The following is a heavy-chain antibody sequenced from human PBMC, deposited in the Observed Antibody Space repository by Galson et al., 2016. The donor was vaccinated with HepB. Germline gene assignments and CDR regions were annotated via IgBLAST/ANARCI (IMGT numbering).Heavy chain of an antibody. D-gene: IGHD3-10*01. Sequence: SLRLSCAASGFTFRSYDMGWVRQAPGKGLEWVSTISGSGGRTYYADSVKGRFTISRANGKKTMYLQMNSLRAEDTALYYCARGRRGAISDFFDSWGQGTLVTVSS. CDR3: ARGRRGAISDFFDS. J-gene: IGHJ4*02. V-gene: IGHV3-23*01. CDR2: ISGSGGRT. CDR1: GFTFRSYD.